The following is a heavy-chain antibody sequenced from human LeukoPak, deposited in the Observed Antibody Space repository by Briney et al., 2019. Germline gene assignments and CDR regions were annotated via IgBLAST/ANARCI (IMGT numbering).Heavy chain of an antibody. CDR2: IYSGGST. V-gene: IGHV3-53*01. D-gene: IGHD3-22*01. Sequence: PGGSLRLSCAASGFTVSSNYVSWVRQAPGKGLEWVSVIYSGGSTYYADSVKGRFTISRDNSKNTLYLQMNSLRAEDTAVYYCARKYYDSSAFDAFDIWGQGTMVTVSS. J-gene: IGHJ3*02. CDR1: GFTVSSNY. CDR3: ARKYYDSSAFDAFDI.